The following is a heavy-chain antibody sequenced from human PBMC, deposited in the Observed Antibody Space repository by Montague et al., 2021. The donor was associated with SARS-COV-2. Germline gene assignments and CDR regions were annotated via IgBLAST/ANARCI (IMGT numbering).Heavy chain of an antibody. J-gene: IGHJ6*02. V-gene: IGHV4-39*01. CDR3: ASVLYYDILTGWYGMDV. D-gene: IGHD3-9*01. CDR2: IYYSGST. CDR1: GGSISSSSYY. Sequence: SETLSLTCTVSGGSISSSSYYWGWIRQPPGKGLEWIGSIYYSGSTYYNPSLQSRVTISVDTSENQFSLKLSSVTAADTAVYYCASVLYYDILTGWYGMDVWGQGTTVTVSS.